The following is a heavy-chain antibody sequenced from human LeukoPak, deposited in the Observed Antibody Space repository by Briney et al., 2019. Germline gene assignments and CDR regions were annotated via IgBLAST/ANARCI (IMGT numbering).Heavy chain of an antibody. CDR1: GFTFSTYA. CDR3: ATSSGPTNYFDY. CDR2: ISGSGGNT. V-gene: IGHV3-23*01. Sequence: PGGSLRLSCAASGFTFSTYAMSWVRQAPGKGLEWVSGISGSGGNTYYADSVKGRFTTSRDKSKNTLYLQMNSLRADDTAVYYCATSSGPTNYFDYWGQGTLVTVSS. D-gene: IGHD3-22*01. J-gene: IGHJ4*02.